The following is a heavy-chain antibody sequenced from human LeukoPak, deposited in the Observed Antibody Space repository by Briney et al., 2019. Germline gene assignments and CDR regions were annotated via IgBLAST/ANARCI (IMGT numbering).Heavy chain of an antibody. D-gene: IGHD3-9*01. CDR1: GFTFSTSA. V-gene: IGHV3-21*01. CDR2: IDLDSSHI. Sequence: PGGSLRLSCAASGFTFSTSAMNWVRQVPGKGLEWVSYIDLDSSHIYYAASVRGRFTISRDNARNSVYLQMNSLRVEDTAVYYCARGPSRYPRVGHYDYWGQGTLVAVSS. CDR3: ARGPSRYPRVGHYDY. J-gene: IGHJ4*02.